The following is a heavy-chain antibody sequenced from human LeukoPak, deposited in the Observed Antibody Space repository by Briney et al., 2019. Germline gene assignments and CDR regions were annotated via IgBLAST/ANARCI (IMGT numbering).Heavy chain of an antibody. CDR1: GYTFTCYY. J-gene: IGHJ6*03. D-gene: IGHD2-21*02. CDR3: ARDRWGLNYYHYMDV. Sequence: ASVKVSCKASGYTFTCYYMHWVRQAPGQGLEWMGWINPNSGGTNYAQKFQGRVTMTTDTSTSTAYMELRSLRSDDTAVYYCARDRWGLNYYHYMDVWGKGTTVTVSS. V-gene: IGHV1-2*02. CDR2: INPNSGGT.